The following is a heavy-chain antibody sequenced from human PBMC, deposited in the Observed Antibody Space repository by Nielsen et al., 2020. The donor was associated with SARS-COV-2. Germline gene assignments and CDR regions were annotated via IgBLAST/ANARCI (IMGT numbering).Heavy chain of an antibody. CDR3: ARSEAVAGTYYYGMDV. V-gene: IGHV3-48*03. J-gene: IGHJ6*02. CDR1: GFTFSSYE. Sequence: GESLKISCAASGFTFSSYEMNWVRQAPGKGLEWVSYISSSGSTIYYADSVKGRFTISRDNAKNSLYLQMNSLRAEDTAVYYCARSEAVAGTYYYGMDVWGQGTTVTVSS. CDR2: ISSSGSTI. D-gene: IGHD6-19*01.